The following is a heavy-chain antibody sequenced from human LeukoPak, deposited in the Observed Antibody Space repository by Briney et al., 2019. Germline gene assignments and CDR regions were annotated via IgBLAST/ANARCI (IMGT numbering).Heavy chain of an antibody. CDR3: ARFQQWLAYFDY. CDR2: IYHSGST. D-gene: IGHD6-19*01. J-gene: IGHJ4*02. V-gene: IGHV4-38-2*02. CDR1: GGSISSGYY. Sequence: PSETLSLTCTVSGGSISSGYYWGWIRQPPGKGLEWIGSIYHSGSTYYNPSLKSRVTISVDTSKNQFSLKLSSVTAADTAVYYCARFQQWLAYFDYWGQGTLVTVSS.